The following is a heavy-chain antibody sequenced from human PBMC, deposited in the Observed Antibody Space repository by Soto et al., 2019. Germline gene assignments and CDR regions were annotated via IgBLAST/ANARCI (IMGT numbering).Heavy chain of an antibody. D-gene: IGHD2-21*02. CDR1: TFTFSNFG. Sequence: QVQLVESGGGVVQPGRSPRLSCAASTFTFSNFGIHWVRQAPGKGLEWVAVISYDGSQKYYADSVKGRFSISRDNSKNTVYLQMSRLRAEDTAVYHCAKEVTAISGDWTFDVWGQGTVVSVSS. V-gene: IGHV3-30*18. CDR2: ISYDGSQK. CDR3: AKEVTAISGDWTFDV. J-gene: IGHJ3*01.